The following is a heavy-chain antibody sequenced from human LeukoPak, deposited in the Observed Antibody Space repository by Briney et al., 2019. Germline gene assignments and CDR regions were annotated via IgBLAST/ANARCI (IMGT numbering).Heavy chain of an antibody. D-gene: IGHD6-19*01. Sequence: PPGRSLRLSCAASGFTFDGYAMHWVRQAPGKGLEWVSGISWNSGSIGYADSVKGRFTISRDNAKNSLYLQMNSLRAEDTAVYYCARDRKGMGSSGWYDYWGQGTLVTVSS. V-gene: IGHV3-9*01. CDR1: GFTFDGYA. CDR2: ISWNSGSI. J-gene: IGHJ4*02. CDR3: ARDRKGMGSSGWYDY.